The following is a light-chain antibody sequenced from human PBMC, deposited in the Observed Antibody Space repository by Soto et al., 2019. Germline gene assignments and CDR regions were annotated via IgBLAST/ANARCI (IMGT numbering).Light chain of an antibody. CDR1: NIGSKS. CDR2: YDS. CDR3: SSYTSSSTLLYV. V-gene: IGLV3-21*01. J-gene: IGLJ1*01. Sequence: SYELTQPPSVSVAPGKTARITCGGNNIGSKSVHWYQQKPGQAPVLVIYYDSDRPSGVSNRFSGSKSGNTASLTISGLQAEDEADYYCSSYTSSSTLLYVFGTGTKLTVL.